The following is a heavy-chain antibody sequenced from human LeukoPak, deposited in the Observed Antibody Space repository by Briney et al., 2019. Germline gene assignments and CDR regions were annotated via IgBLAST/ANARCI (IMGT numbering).Heavy chain of an antibody. D-gene: IGHD1-14*01. J-gene: IGHJ4*02. CDR3: ATQRGGNPAY. CDR2: ITNDGSST. V-gene: IGHV3-74*01. CDR1: GLTFSSHW. Sequence: GGSLRLSCAASGLTFSSHWMHWVRQAPGKGLVWVSRITNDGSSTTYADSVKGRFTISRDNAKNMLYLQVNSLRAEDAAVYYCATQRGGNPAYWGQGTLVTVSS.